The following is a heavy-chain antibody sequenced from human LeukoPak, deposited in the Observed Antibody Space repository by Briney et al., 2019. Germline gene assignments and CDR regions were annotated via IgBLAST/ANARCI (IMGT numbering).Heavy chain of an antibody. Sequence: PGGSLRLSCAASGFTFRSYWMHWVRQAPGKGLVWVSRINIDGNTTTYADSVRGRFTVSRDHAKNTLYVQMNSLRAEDTAVYYCARGYSGSYRIDYWGQGTLVTVSS. CDR2: INIDGNTT. D-gene: IGHD1-26*01. V-gene: IGHV3-74*01. CDR1: GFTFRSYW. J-gene: IGHJ4*02. CDR3: ARGYSGSYRIDY.